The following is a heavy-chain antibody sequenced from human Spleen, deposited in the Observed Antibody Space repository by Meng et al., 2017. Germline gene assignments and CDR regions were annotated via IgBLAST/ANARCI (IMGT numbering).Heavy chain of an antibody. J-gene: IGHJ4*02. CDR2: QCHADDT. D-gene: IGHD4-23*01. V-gene: IGHV4-39*01. Sequence: QLQLQESGPGLVKPSETLSLPFTVPGGPISRTGTCGGWIRQPPGKGLEWIGSQCHADDTYYNPSLMGRVTISVDTSKNQVSLKLTSVTAADTSIYYCARHTFSGNPGGIDSWGQGILVTVSS. CDR1: GGPISRTGTC. CDR3: ARHTFSGNPGGIDS.